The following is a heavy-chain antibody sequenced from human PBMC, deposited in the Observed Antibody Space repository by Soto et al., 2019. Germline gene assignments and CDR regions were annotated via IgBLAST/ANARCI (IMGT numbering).Heavy chain of an antibody. D-gene: IGHD3-16*02. J-gene: IGHJ4*02. V-gene: IGHV4-61*01. CDR2: IYYSGST. CDR3: ARGGDDYVWGSYRNFDY. CDR1: GGSVSSGSYY. Sequence: PSETLSLTCTVSGGSVSSGSYYWSWIRQPPGKGLEWIGYIYYSGSTNYNPSLKSRVTISVDTSKNQFSLKLSSVTAADTAVYYCARGGDDYVWGSYRNFDYWGQGTLVTVSS.